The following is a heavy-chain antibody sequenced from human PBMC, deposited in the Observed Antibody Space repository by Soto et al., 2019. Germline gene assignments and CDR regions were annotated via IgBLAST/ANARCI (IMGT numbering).Heavy chain of an antibody. V-gene: IGHV1-3*01. J-gene: IGHJ5*02. Sequence: ASVKVSCKASGYTFTSYAMHWVRQAPGQRLEWMGWINAGNGNTKYSQKFQGRVTITRDTSASTAYMELSSLRSEDTAVYYCARDKEYYYDSSGYKLSFDPWGQGTLVTVSS. D-gene: IGHD3-22*01. CDR1: GYTFTSYA. CDR3: ARDKEYYYDSSGYKLSFDP. CDR2: INAGNGNT.